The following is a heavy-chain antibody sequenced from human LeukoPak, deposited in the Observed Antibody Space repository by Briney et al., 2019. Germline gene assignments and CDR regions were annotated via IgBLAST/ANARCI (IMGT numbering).Heavy chain of an antibody. V-gene: IGHV3-9*01. CDR2: INWNSGTL. CDR1: GLIFDDYA. D-gene: IGHD3-10*01. Sequence: GRSLRLSCAASGLIFDDYAMHWVRQAPGKGLEWVSTINWNSGTLAYADSVKGRFTISRDNAKNSLYLQMNSLRTEDTALYYCARGLGGDQGYFDLWGRGTLATVSS. J-gene: IGHJ2*01. CDR3: ARGLGGDQGYFDL.